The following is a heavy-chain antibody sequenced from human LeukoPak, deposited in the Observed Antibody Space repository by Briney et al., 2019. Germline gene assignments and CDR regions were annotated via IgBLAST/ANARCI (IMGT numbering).Heavy chain of an antibody. Sequence: GGSLRLSCAASGFTFSSYSMNWVRQAPGKGLEWVSSISSSSSYIYYADSVKGRFTISRDNAKNSLYLQMNSLRAEDTAVYYCQREVYDILTGQHDAFDIWGQGTMVTVSS. CDR3: QREVYDILTGQHDAFDI. CDR1: GFTFSSYS. J-gene: IGHJ3*02. V-gene: IGHV3-21*01. D-gene: IGHD3-9*01. CDR2: ISSSSSYI.